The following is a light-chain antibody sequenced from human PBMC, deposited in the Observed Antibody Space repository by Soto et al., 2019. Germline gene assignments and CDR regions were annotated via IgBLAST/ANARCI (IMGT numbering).Light chain of an antibody. J-gene: IGKJ1*01. CDR1: RGINTY. Sequence: DIQMTQSPSSLSASIGYRVTITCLASRGINTYVNWYQQKPGKAPKLLIFSASNLQGGVPSRFSGTGSGTDFTFTISSLLPEDFATYYCQQTYTTPRTFGQGTKVDIK. CDR2: SAS. CDR3: QQTYTTPRT. V-gene: IGKV1-39*01.